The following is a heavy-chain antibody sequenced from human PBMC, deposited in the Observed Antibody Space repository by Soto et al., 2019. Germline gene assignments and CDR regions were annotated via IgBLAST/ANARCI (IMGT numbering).Heavy chain of an antibody. Sequence: GGSLRLSCAASGFTFSSYAMSWVRQSPGKGLEWVSAISGSGGSTYYADSVKGRFTISRDNSKNTLYLQMNSLRAEDTAVYYCAKDLFGGVVYDILTGYYTAGMDVWGQGTTVTVSS. J-gene: IGHJ6*02. CDR1: GFTFSSYA. D-gene: IGHD3-9*01. CDR2: ISGSGGST. V-gene: IGHV3-23*01. CDR3: AKDLFGGVVYDILTGYYTAGMDV.